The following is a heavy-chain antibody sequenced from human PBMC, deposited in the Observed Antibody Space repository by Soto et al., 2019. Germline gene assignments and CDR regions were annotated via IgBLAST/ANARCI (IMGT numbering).Heavy chain of an antibody. V-gene: IGHV2-5*02. D-gene: IGHD2-8*02. J-gene: IGHJ4*02. CDR3: AHRRVLGLTLHFYY. CDR1: GFSLSTNRAG. CDR2: IYWDDDK. Sequence: QITLKESGPTLVKPTQTLTLTCTFSGFSLSTNRAGVGWIRQPPGKALEWLVLIYWDDDKRYSPALKSRLNITEDTSKNQVVLTMTNMGPVDTGTYYCAHRRVLGLTLHFYYWGQGTLVTVSS.